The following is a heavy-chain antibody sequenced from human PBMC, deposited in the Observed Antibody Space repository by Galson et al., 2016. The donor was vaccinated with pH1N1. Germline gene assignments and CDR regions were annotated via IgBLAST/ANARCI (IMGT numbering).Heavy chain of an antibody. Sequence: SLRLSCAASGFTFSRYAMSWVRQAPGKGLEWVSGFSAGAGSTHYADSVKGRFTISRDNSKNTLYLQMNSRRVEDTAVYYCARSPLFGGDYVGMDGWGQGTTVTVSS. CDR1: GFTFSRYA. D-gene: IGHD4-17*01. CDR2: FSAGAGST. CDR3: ARSPLFGGDYVGMDG. V-gene: IGHV3-23*01. J-gene: IGHJ6*02.